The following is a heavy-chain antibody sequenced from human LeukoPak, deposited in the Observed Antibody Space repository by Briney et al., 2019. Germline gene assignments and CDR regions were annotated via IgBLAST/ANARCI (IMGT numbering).Heavy chain of an antibody. CDR1: GYTFTGYY. CDR2: INPNSGGT. Sequence: ASVKVSCKASGYTFTGYYMHWVRQAPGQGLEWMGWINPNSGGTNYAQKLQGRVTMTTDTSTSTAYMELRSLRSDDTAVYYCARDLMVRGVQGYYYYYMDVWGKGTTVTISS. D-gene: IGHD3-10*01. CDR3: ARDLMVRGVQGYYYYYMDV. V-gene: IGHV1-2*02. J-gene: IGHJ6*03.